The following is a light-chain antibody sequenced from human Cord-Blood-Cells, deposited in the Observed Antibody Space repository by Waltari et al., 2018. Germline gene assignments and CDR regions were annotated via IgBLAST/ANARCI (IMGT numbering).Light chain of an antibody. V-gene: IGLV2-14*01. CDR1: SSDVGGYNY. CDR2: EVS. Sequence: QSALTQPASVSGSPGQSITIPCTGTSSDVGGYNYASWYQQHPGKVPKLMIYEVSNRPSGVSNRFSGSKSGNTASLTISGLQAEDEADYYCSSYTSSSTYVFGTGTKVTVL. CDR3: SSYTSSSTYV. J-gene: IGLJ1*01.